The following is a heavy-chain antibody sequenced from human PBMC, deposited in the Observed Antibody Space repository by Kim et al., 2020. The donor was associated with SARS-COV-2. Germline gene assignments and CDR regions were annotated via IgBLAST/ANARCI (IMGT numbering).Heavy chain of an antibody. D-gene: IGHD2-15*01. J-gene: IGHJ6*02. Sequence: RFTISRDNSKNTLYLQMNSLRAEDTAVYYCAKGVRKVVGASSHNYGMDVWGQGTTVTVSS. V-gene: IGHV3-33*06. CDR3: AKGVRKVVGASSHNYGMDV.